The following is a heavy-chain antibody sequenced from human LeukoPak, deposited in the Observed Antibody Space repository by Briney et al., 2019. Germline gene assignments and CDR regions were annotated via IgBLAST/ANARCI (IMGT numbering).Heavy chain of an antibody. J-gene: IGHJ3*02. CDR3: ARETVTTAFDI. D-gene: IGHD4-17*01. CDR2: IYSGGST. V-gene: IGHV3-53*01. CDR1: GFTVSSNY. Sequence: PGGSLRLSCAASGFTVSSNYMSWVRQAPGKGPEWVSVIYSGGSTYYADSVKGRFTISRDNSKNTLYLQMNSLRAEDTAVYYCARETVTTAFDIWGQGTMVTVSS.